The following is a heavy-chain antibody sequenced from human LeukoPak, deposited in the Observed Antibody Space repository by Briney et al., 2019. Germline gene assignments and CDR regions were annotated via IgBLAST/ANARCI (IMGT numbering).Heavy chain of an antibody. V-gene: IGHV4-39*07. J-gene: IGHJ3*02. Sequence: SETLSLTCTVSGVFINSNTYSWGWIRQPPGKGLEWIGEIYHSGSTNYNPSLKSRVTISVDKSKNQFSLKLSSVTAADTAVYYCASIVVISNLDAFDIWGQGTMVTVSS. CDR1: GVFINSNTYS. D-gene: IGHD3-22*01. CDR3: ASIVVISNLDAFDI. CDR2: IYHSGST.